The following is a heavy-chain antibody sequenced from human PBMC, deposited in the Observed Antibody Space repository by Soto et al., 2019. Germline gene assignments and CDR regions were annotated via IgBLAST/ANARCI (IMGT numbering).Heavy chain of an antibody. CDR2: ICYSGST. D-gene: IGHD4-4*01. CDR3: ARHSNRNYGLYYFDY. V-gene: IGHV4-59*08. J-gene: IGHJ4*02. CDR1: GSSVSSYY. Sequence: SETLSLTCTVSGSSVSSYYWSWIRQSPGKGLEWIGFICYSGSTKYNPSLKSRVTISVDTSKNQFSLKVSSATAADTAVYYCARHSNRNYGLYYFDYWGLGALVTVSS.